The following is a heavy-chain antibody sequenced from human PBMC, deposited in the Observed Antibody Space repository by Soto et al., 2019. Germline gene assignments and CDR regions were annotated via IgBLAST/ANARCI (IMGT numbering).Heavy chain of an antibody. Sequence: LRISCAASGFTFSSYAMSWVRQAPGKGLEWVSAISGSGGSTYYADSVKGRFTISRDNSKNTLYLQVNSLRAEDTAVYYCAKGSAGSGSYFVFDYWGQGTLVTVSS. D-gene: IGHD1-26*01. V-gene: IGHV3-23*01. J-gene: IGHJ4*02. CDR1: GFTFSSYA. CDR2: ISGSGGST. CDR3: AKGSAGSGSYFVFDY.